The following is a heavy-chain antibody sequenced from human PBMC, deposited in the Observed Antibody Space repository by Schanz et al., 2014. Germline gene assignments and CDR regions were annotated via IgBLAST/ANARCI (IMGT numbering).Heavy chain of an antibody. CDR1: GFTFSDYS. J-gene: IGHJ5*02. V-gene: IGHV3-48*04. Sequence: DVQLLESGGGWVQPGGSLRLSCAASGFTFSDYSMNWVRQAPGKGLEWVSAISGSGGSTYYADSVKGRFTISRDNSKNSLFLQMNSLRAEDTAVYYCARAGYDADNWFDPWGQGTLVTVSS. CDR3: ARAGYDADNWFDP. D-gene: IGHD2-2*01. CDR2: ISGSGGST.